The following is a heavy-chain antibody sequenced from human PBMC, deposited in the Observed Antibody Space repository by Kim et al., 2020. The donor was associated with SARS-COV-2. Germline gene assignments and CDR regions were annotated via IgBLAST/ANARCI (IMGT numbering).Heavy chain of an antibody. CDR3: AREGRSAAKFWFFDL. J-gene: IGHJ2*01. CDR2: IWFDGTNR. Sequence: GGSLRLSCAASGFTFSNYGMHWVRQAPGKGLEWVATIWFDGTNRDYVASVKGRFSISRDNSKNTLYLQMDSLTAEDTAVYYCAREGRSAAKFWFFDLWGRGTLVTVSS. CDR1: GFTFSNYG. D-gene: IGHD6-13*01. V-gene: IGHV3-33*01.